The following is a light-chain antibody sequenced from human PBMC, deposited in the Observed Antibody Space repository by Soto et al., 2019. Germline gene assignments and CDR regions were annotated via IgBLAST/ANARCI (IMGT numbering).Light chain of an antibody. CDR2: DVS. CDR3: TSYTGGGAYAV. J-gene: IGLJ7*01. V-gene: IGLV2-14*03. Sequence: QSALTQPASVSGSPGQSITISCTGTSSDIGAYNYVSWYQQHPGKAPKLIIYDVSNRPSGVSDRFSGSKSGNTASLTISGLQADDEADYYCTSYTGGGAYAVFGGGTQLTVL. CDR1: SSDIGAYNY.